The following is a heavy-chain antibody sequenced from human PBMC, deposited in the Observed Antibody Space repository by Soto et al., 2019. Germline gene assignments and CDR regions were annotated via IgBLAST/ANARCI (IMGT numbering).Heavy chain of an antibody. CDR1: GASISGFY. J-gene: IGHJ5*02. CDR2: IYATGTT. Sequence: PSETLSLTCTVSGASISGFYWSWIRKSAGKGLEWIGRIYATGTTDYSPSLKSRVMMSVDTSKKQFSLKLRSVTAADTAVYYCVRDGTKTLRDWFDPWGQGISDTASS. D-gene: IGHD1-1*01. V-gene: IGHV4-4*07. CDR3: VRDGTKTLRDWFDP.